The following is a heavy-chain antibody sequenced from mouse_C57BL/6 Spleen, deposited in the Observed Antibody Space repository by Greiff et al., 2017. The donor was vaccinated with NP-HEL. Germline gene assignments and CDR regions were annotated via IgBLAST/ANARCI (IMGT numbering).Heavy chain of an antibody. CDR1: GYSITSGYY. D-gene: IGHD1-1*01. V-gene: IGHV3-6*01. CDR2: ISYDGSN. Sequence: EVQLVESGPGLVKPSQSLSLTCSVTGYSITSGYYWNWIRQFPGNKLEWMGYISYDGSNNYNPSLKNRISITRDTSKNQFFLKLNSVTTEDTATYYCAREGLDGSSYRWYFDVWGTGTTVTVSS. J-gene: IGHJ1*03. CDR3: AREGLDGSSYRWYFDV.